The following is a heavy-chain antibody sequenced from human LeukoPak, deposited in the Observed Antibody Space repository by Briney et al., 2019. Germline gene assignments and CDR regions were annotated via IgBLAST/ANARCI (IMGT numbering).Heavy chain of an antibody. D-gene: IGHD5-12*01. V-gene: IGHV4-59*08. CDR1: GGSISSYY. CDR2: IYYSGST. Sequence: SETLSLTCTVSGGSISSYYWSWIRQPPGKGLEWIGYIYYSGSTNYNPSLKSRVTISVDTSKNQFSLKLSSVTAADTAVYYCARHSGFSGYDYLDYWGQGTLVTVSS. J-gene: IGHJ4*02. CDR3: ARHSGFSGYDYLDY.